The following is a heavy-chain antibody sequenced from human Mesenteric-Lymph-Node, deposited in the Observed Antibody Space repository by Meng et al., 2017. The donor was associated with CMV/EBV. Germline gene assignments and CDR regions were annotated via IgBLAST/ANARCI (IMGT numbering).Heavy chain of an antibody. CDR1: GDSVSSGGYY. V-gene: IGHV4-61*08. J-gene: IGHJ4*02. CDR3: ARDRGGVTHFDY. Sequence: SETLSLTCSVSGDSVSSGGYYWSWIRQPPGKGLEWIGYIYCSGSTNYNPSLKSRVTISVDTSKNQFSLKLSSVTAADTAVYYCARDRGGVTHFDYWGQGTLVTVSS. D-gene: IGHD3-16*01. CDR2: IYCSGST.